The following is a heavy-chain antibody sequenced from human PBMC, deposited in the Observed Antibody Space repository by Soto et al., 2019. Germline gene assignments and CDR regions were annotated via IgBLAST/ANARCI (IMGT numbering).Heavy chain of an antibody. CDR2: IKTDGSMT. V-gene: IGHV3-74*01. J-gene: IGHJ1*01. CDR3: VSASYGDHEYFQN. Sequence: EVQLVESGGGLVQPGGSLRLSCAASGFTFSTYWMHWVRQAPGEGLVWVSRIKTDGSMTNYADSVKGRFTISRDNANNTLYLKMNSLRAEDTAVYFCVSASYGDHEYFQNWGQGTLVTVSS. CDR1: GFTFSTYW. D-gene: IGHD4-17*01.